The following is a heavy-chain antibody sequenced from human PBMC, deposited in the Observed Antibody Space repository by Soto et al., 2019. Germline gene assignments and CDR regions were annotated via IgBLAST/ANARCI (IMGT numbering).Heavy chain of an antibody. Sequence: QVQLVESGGGVVQPGRSLRLSCAASTFSFSTYGMHWVRQAPGKGLEWVALIWYDGSKECFADSVKGRFTISRDNSKSMVYLQMNSLRAEDTAVYYCARNRSPYTGYDSIDYWGQGTLDTVSS. D-gene: IGHD5-12*01. J-gene: IGHJ4*02. CDR2: IWYDGSKE. CDR1: TFSFSTYG. V-gene: IGHV3-33*01. CDR3: ARNRSPYTGYDSIDY.